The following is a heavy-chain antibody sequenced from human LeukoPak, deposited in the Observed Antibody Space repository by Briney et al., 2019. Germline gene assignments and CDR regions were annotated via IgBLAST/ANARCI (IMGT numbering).Heavy chain of an antibody. J-gene: IGHJ4*02. V-gene: IGHV3-48*01. CDR3: STAKFDN. CDR2: INIDSITV. Sequence: PGGSLSLSCAASGLPLSSYSINWLRQAPGRGLEWVSYINIDSITVKYADSVKGRFTISRDNAKNSLYLQMNSLRAEDTAVYYCSTAKFDNWGQGTLVTVSS. CDR1: GLPLSSYS.